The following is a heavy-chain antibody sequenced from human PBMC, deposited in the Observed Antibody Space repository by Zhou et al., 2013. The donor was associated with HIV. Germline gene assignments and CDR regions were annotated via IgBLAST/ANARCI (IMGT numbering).Heavy chain of an antibody. D-gene: IGHD3-9*01. V-gene: IGHV1-69*05. Sequence: QVQLVQSGAEVKKPGSSVKVSCKASGGTFSNYAISWVRQAPGQGLEWMGGIIPIFEAASYAQKFQDRLTITTDESTTTAYMDLSSLRSEDTAIYYCARAQGDILTEGYFDYWGQGTLRSTVSS. J-gene: IGHJ4*02. CDR1: GGTFSNYA. CDR3: ARAQGDILTEGYFDY. CDR2: IIPIFEAA.